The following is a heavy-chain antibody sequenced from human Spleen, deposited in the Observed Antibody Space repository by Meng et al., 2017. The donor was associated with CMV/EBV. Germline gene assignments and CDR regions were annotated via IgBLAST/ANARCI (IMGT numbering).Heavy chain of an antibody. CDR1: GFTLRSYW. V-gene: IGHV3-74*01. Sequence: EVQLVESGGGLVQPGGSLRLSCAVSGFTLRSYWMHWVRQAPGKGLEWVSRIDNNGRSTSYADSVKGRFTISRDNAKNTLYLQMNSLRVEDTAVYYCARGVAESLGWEMGYWGQGILVTVSS. D-gene: IGHD1-26*01. CDR3: ARGVAESLGWEMGY. CDR2: IDNNGRST. J-gene: IGHJ4*02.